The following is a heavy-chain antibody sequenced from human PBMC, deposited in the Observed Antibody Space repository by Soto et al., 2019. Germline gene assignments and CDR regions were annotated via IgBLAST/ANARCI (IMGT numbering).Heavy chain of an antibody. Sequence: GWSLRRSCAASGFTFSSYGMHLVRQAPGKGLEWVALLWYDGIRQDYAESVRGRFVISRDSSTNTIYLQMNSLRVEDTAFYFCVRENTTPFLDPWGQGTMVTV. V-gene: IGHV3-33*08. J-gene: IGHJ5*02. CDR1: GFTFSSYG. D-gene: IGHD1-1*01. CDR3: VRENTTPFLDP. CDR2: LWYDGIRQ.